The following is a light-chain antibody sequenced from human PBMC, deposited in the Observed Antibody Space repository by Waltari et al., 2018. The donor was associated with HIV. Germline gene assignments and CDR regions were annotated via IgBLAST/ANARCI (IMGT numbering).Light chain of an antibody. CDR3: QQYGISPPMYT. CDR2: GAS. Sequence: EIVLTQSPGTLSLSPAERATLSCRASQSVTRTYLAGYQQKLGQAPRLLIYGASSRATGIPDRFSGSGSGTDFTLTINGLEPEDFAVYYCQQYGISPPMYTFGQGTKLEIK. CDR1: QSVTRTY. J-gene: IGKJ2*01. V-gene: IGKV3-20*01.